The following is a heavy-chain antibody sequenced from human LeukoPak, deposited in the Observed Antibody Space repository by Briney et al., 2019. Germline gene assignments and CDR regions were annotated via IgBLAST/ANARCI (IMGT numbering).Heavy chain of an antibody. J-gene: IGHJ6*03. V-gene: IGHV3-48*03. D-gene: IGHD2-2*01. CDR1: GFTFSNYE. Sequence: GGSLRLSCAASGFTFSNYEMNWVRQAPGKGVEGISHISNCGDIIDYADSVEGGFTISRDNAKKSMYLQMDSLRAEDTAVYYCARGLVPGYCSSTSCYWTNDYYMDVWGKGTTVTVSS. CDR2: ISNCGDII. CDR3: ARGLVPGYCSSTSCYWTNDYYMDV.